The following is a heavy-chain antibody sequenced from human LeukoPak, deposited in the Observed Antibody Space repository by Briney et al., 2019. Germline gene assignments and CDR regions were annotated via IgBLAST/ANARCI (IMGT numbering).Heavy chain of an antibody. Sequence: ASVKVSCKVSGYTLTELSMHWVRQAPGQGLEWMGWINPNSGGTNYAQKFQGRVTMTRDTSISTAYMELSRLRSDDTAVYYCASGGAVGTYHWGQGTLVTVSS. CDR1: GYTLTELS. V-gene: IGHV1-2*02. CDR2: INPNSGGT. D-gene: IGHD4-23*01. J-gene: IGHJ5*02. CDR3: ASGGAVGTYH.